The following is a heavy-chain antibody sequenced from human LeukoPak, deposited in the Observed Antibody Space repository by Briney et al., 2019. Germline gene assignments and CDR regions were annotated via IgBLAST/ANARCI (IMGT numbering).Heavy chain of an antibody. V-gene: IGHV1-46*01. D-gene: IGHD6-19*01. CDR3: AREPSYSSGCLRG. CDR2: INPSGGST. CDR1: GYTFTSYY. J-gene: IGHJ4*02. Sequence: GASVKVSCKASGYTFTSYYMHWVRQAPGQGLEWMGIINPSGGSTSYAQKFQGRVTMTRDTSISTAYMELSRLRSDDTAVYYCAREPSYSSGCLRGWGQGTLVTVSS.